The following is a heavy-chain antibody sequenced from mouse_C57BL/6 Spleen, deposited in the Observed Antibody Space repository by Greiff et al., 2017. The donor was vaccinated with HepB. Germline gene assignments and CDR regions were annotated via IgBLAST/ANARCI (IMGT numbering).Heavy chain of an antibody. Sequence: EVQRVESGGGLVQPGGSMKLSCVASGFTFSNYWMNWVRQSPEKGLEWVAQIRLKSDNYATHYAESVKGRFTISRDDSKSSVYLQMNNLRAEDTGIYYCTGLPGDYWGQGTTLTVSS. CDR3: TGLPGDY. V-gene: IGHV6-3*01. J-gene: IGHJ2*01. CDR1: GFTFSNYW. CDR2: IRLKSDNYAT.